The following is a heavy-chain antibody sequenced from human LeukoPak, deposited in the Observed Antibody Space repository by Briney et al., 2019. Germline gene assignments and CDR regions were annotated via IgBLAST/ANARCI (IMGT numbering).Heavy chain of an antibody. Sequence: GESLKISCKGSGYSFTKYWIGWVRQMPGKGLEWMGIIYPGDSDTRYSPSFQGQVTISVDTSIDTAYLQWSSVRASDTAMYYCARLLAAPYYINYWGQGTLVTVSS. J-gene: IGHJ4*02. D-gene: IGHD6-25*01. CDR3: ARLLAAPYYINY. V-gene: IGHV5-51*01. CDR2: IYPGDSDT. CDR1: GYSFTKYW.